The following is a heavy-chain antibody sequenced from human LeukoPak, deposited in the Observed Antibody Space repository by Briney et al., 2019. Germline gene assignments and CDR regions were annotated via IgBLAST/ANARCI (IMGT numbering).Heavy chain of an antibody. D-gene: IGHD2-8*01. CDR3: ARGPNHYYYMDF. J-gene: IGHJ6*03. CDR1: GYTFTGYY. CDR2: INPDGGVT. Sequence: ASVKVSCKASGYTFTGYYIHWVRQAPGQGLEWMGWINPDGGVTKSAQKFQGRVTMTRDKSINTVYMELSGLTSDDTALYYCARGPNHYYYMDFWGTGTTVSVSS. V-gene: IGHV1-2*02.